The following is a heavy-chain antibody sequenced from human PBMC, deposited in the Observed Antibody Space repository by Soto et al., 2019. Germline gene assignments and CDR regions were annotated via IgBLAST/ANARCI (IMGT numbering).Heavy chain of an antibody. CDR1: GGSISSYY. Sequence: QVQLQESAPGLVKPSETLSLTCTVSGGSISSYYWSWSRQPPGKGLEWIGYIYYSGSTNYNPSLKSRVTISVDTSKNQFSLKLSSVTAADTAVYYCARVPDGWGQGTMVSVSS. V-gene: IGHV4-59*01. CDR3: ARVPDG. J-gene: IGHJ4*02. CDR2: IYYSGST.